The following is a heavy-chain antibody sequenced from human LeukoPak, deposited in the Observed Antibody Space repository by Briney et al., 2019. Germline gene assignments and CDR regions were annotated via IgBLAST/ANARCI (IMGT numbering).Heavy chain of an antibody. CDR2: IYYSGIT. CDR1: GGATTAYY. Sequence: SETLSLTCIVPGGATTAYYWSWLRQPPGKGLEWIGYIYYSGITNYNPSLKSRVTMSVGTSKNHFYLKLSSVTAADTAVYFCARRMSPGGWFGPWGQGTLVTVSS. J-gene: IGHJ5*02. V-gene: IGHV4-59*08. CDR3: ARRMSPGGWFGP. D-gene: IGHD4-23*01.